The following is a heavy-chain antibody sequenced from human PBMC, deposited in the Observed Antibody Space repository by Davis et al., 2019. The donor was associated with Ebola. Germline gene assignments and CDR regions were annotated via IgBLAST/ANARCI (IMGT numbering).Heavy chain of an antibody. V-gene: IGHV5-51*01. CDR2: ISPGDSDT. CDR3: ARQGYCNSTSCNNWFDP. CDR1: GYSFTNYW. J-gene: IGHJ5*02. Sequence: GESLKISCKGSGYSFTNYWIGWVRQMPGRGLEWMGIISPGDSDTIYSPSFQVQVTISADKSISTAYLQWSSLKASDTAMYYCARQGYCNSTSCNNWFDPWGQGTLVTVSS. D-gene: IGHD2-2*01.